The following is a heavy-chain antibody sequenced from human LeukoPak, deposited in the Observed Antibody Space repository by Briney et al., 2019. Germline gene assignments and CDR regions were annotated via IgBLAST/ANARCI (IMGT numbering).Heavy chain of an antibody. Sequence: KPGGSLRLSCAASGFTFSDYYMSWIRQAPGKGLEWVSYISSSGSTIYYADSVKGRFTISRDNAKNSLYLQMNSLRAEDTAVYYCARAPNYYDSGGYYYYGMDVWGQGTTVTVSS. CDR2: ISSSGSTI. J-gene: IGHJ6*02. D-gene: IGHD3-22*01. CDR3: ARAPNYYDSGGYYYYGMDV. CDR1: GFTFSDYY. V-gene: IGHV3-11*01.